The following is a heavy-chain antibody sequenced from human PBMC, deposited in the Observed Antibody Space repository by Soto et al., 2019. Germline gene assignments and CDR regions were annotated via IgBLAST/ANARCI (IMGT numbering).Heavy chain of an antibody. CDR1: GGTFSSYA. Sequence: QVQLVQSGAEVKKPGSSVKVSCKASGGTFSSYAISWVRQAPGQGLEWMGGIIPIFGTANYEQKFQGRVTITADESTSTAYMELNSLRSEDTAVYYCARSEGDKLDRRNYYYGMDVWGQGTTVTVSS. V-gene: IGHV1-69*01. J-gene: IGHJ6*02. CDR2: IIPIFGTA. CDR3: ARSEGDKLDRRNYYYGMDV. D-gene: IGHD3-16*01.